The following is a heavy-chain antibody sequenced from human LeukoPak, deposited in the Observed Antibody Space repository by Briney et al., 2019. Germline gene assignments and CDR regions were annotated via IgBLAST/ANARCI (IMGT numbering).Heavy chain of an antibody. J-gene: IGHJ4*02. CDR2: IYHSGST. CDR1: GGSISSGGYS. Sequence: TSQTLSLTCAVSGGSISSGGYSWSWIRQPPGKGLEWIGYIYHSGSTYYNPSLKSRVTISVDRSKNQFSLKLSSVTAADTAVYYCAREGLYYDILTGVRARYFDYWGQGTLVTVSS. D-gene: IGHD3-9*01. CDR3: AREGLYYDILTGVRARYFDY. V-gene: IGHV4-30-2*01.